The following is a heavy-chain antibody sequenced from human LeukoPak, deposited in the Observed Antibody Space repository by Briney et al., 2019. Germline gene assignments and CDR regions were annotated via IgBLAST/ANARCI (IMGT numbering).Heavy chain of an antibody. CDR1: GRTFSRQY. J-gene: IGHJ6*02. D-gene: IGHD2-2*01. CDR3: AGEGQPAAIESPHYGMDV. Sequence: ASVKVSCKASGRTFSRQYMHWVRRAPGQGLEWMGIINPGGGSTNYAQKFQGRVTMTRDTSTSTVYMELSSLRPDDTAVYCCAGEGQPAAIESPHYGMDVWGQGTTVTVSS. CDR2: INPGGGST. V-gene: IGHV1-46*01.